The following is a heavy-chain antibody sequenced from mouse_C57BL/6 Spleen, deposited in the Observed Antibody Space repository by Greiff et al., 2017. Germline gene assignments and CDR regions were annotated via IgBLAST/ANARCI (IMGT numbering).Heavy chain of an antibody. CDR1: GYTFTSYW. CDR3: ARREGNYDYAWFAY. Sequence: VQLQQSGAELVKPGASVKMSCKASGYTFTSYWITWVKQRPGQGLEWIGDIYPGSGSTNYNEKFKSKATLTVDTSSSTAYMQLSSLTSEDSAVYYCARREGNYDYAWFAYWGQGTLVTVSA. V-gene: IGHV1-55*01. D-gene: IGHD2-4*01. J-gene: IGHJ3*01. CDR2: IYPGSGST.